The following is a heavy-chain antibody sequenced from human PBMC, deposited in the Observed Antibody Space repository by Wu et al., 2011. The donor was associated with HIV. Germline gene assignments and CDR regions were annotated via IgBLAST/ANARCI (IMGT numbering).Heavy chain of an antibody. CDR1: GYTFTAHY. D-gene: IGHD2-15*01. CDR3: ARGGGIVVPGLAFDI. CDR2: INPNSGGT. V-gene: IGHV1-2*02. J-gene: IGHJ3*02. Sequence: QVQLVQSGAEVKKPGASVKVSCTASGYTFTAHYLYWVRQAPGQGLEWMGWINPNSGGTNFAQKFQGRVTMTRDTSISTVYLELSDLTSGDTAVYYCARGGGIVVPGLAFDIWGQGTMVTVSS.